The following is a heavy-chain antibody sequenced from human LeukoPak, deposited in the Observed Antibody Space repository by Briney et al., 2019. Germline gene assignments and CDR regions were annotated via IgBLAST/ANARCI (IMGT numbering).Heavy chain of an antibody. J-gene: IGHJ1*01. CDR1: GGSISSYY. CDR3: TRVARGCGGDCYLYFNS. V-gene: IGHV4-59*01. D-gene: IGHD2-21*02. Sequence: SETLSLTCTVSGGSISSYYWSWIRQPPGKGLEWIGYIYYSGSTNYNPSLKSRVTISVDTSKNQFSLKLSSVTAADTAVYYCTRVARGCGGDCYLYFNSWGQGTLVTVSS. CDR2: IYYSGST.